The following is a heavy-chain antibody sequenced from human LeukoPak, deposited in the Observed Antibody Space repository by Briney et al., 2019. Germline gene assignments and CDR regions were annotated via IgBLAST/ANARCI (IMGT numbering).Heavy chain of an antibody. V-gene: IGHV3-30*04. CDR2: ISKDGRKN. J-gene: IGHJ4*02. Sequence: GGSLRLSCEASGFSFSTSGVHWVRQAPGKGLEWMAVISKDGRKNHYADSVKGRFTISRDNSKSTLFLQMKGLRPEDTAIYYCARDLLNYGSAYYDVGIFDSWGQGTLVTVSS. CDR3: ARDLLNYGSAYYDVGIFDS. CDR1: GFSFSTSG. D-gene: IGHD3-10*01.